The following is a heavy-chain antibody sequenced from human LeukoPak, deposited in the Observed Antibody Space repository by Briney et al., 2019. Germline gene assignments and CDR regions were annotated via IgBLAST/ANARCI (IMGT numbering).Heavy chain of an antibody. CDR1: GGSFTDYY. Sequence: ASETLSLTCAVYGGSFTDYYWNWIRQPPGKGLEWIGSIFYSGRTYYNPSLKSRVTMSVDTSKNQFSLRLSSVNAADTAVYYCARDILATSIAAPYYWGQGTLVTVSS. V-gene: IGHV4-34*12. J-gene: IGHJ4*02. CDR3: ARDILATSIAAPYY. CDR2: IFYSGRT. D-gene: IGHD6-13*01.